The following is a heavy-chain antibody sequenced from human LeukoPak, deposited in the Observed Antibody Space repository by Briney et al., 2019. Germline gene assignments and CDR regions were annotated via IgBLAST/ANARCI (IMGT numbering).Heavy chain of an antibody. CDR3: ARARGYSGYDLSDY. D-gene: IGHD5-12*01. V-gene: IGHV3-20*04. CDR1: GFTFDDYG. Sequence: GGSLRLSCAASGFTFDDYGMSWVRQAPGKGLEWVSGINWNGGSTGYADSVKGRFTISRDNAKNSLYLQMNSLRAEDTALYYCARARGYSGYDLSDYWGQGTLVTVFS. CDR2: INWNGGST. J-gene: IGHJ4*02.